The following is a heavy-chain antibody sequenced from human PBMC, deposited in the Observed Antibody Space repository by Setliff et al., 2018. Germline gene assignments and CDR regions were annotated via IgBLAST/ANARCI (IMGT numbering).Heavy chain of an antibody. Sequence: ASETLSLTCTVSGGSVSNSGFFWGWIRQSPGKGLEWIGSVYHSGSSYQNPSLRSRIAVSVDTSKNQFSLRLNSVTAADTAVYYCAKGGTYRYFDFWGQGALVTSPQ. V-gene: IGHV4-39*07. CDR3: AKGGTYRYFDF. CDR2: VYHSGSS. CDR1: GGSVSNSGFF. J-gene: IGHJ4*02. D-gene: IGHD1-1*01.